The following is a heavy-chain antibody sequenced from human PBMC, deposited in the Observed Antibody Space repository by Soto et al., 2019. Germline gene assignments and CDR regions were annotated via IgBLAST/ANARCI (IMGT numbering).Heavy chain of an antibody. J-gene: IGHJ6*02. V-gene: IGHV3-33*01. CDR3: ATCSGGSCYSSYYYYYYGMDV. CDR2: IWYDGSNK. D-gene: IGHD2-15*01. CDR1: GFTFSSYG. Sequence: QVQLVESGGGVVQPGRSLRLSCAASGFTFSSYGMHWVRQAPGKGLEWVAVIWYDGSNKYYADSVKGRFTISRDNSKNTLYLQMNSLRAEDTAVYYCATCSGGSCYSSYYYYYYGMDVWGQGTTVTVSS.